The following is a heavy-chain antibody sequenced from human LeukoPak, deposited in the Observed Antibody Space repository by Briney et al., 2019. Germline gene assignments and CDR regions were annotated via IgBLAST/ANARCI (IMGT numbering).Heavy chain of an antibody. D-gene: IGHD3-10*01. CDR1: GGSISSYY. CDR3: ARAPASTGIIDY. Sequence: SETLSLTCTVSGGSISSYYWSWIRQPPGKGLEWIGYTYYSGSTNYNPSLKSRVTISVDTSKNQFSLKLSSVTAADTAVYYCARAPASTGIIDYWGQGTLVTVSS. V-gene: IGHV4-59*01. J-gene: IGHJ4*02. CDR2: TYYSGST.